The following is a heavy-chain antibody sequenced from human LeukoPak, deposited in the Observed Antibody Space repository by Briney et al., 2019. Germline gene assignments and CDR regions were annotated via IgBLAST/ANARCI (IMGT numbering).Heavy chain of an antibody. D-gene: IGHD5-18*01. CDR3: ARTEESGYSYRYFGYYYYMDV. V-gene: IGHV4-34*01. J-gene: IGHJ6*03. CDR2: INDSGST. CDR1: GGSFSGYY. Sequence: SETLSLTCDVYGGSFSGYYWSWIRQPPGKGLEWIGEINDSGSTSYNPSLKSRVTISVDTSKNQFSLKLSSVTAADTAVYYCARTEESGYSYRYFGYYYYMDVWGKGTTVTVSS.